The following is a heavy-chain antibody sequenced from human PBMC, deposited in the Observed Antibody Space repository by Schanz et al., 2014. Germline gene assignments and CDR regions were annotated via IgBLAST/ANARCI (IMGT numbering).Heavy chain of an antibody. CDR1: GGTFSSYT. J-gene: IGHJ6*02. Sequence: QLQLVQSGAEVKKPGSSVKVSCKLSGGTFSSYTISWMRQAPGQGLEWMGKIIPVLNIATYAQRFQGRVSIPADTSTNTAYMELSSLRSEDTAVYFCARDLTVDTGYVVHYYYYGMDVWGQGTTVTVSS. CDR3: ARDLTVDTGYVVHYYYYGMDV. CDR2: IIPVLNIA. D-gene: IGHD5-12*01. V-gene: IGHV1-69*08.